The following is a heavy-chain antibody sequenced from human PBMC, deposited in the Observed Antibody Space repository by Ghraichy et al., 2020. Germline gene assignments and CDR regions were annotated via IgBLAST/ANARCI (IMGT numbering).Heavy chain of an antibody. CDR2: IDHSGVT. CDR1: GESFTGYY. CDR3: ARGSSLYYYYMDV. Sequence: SETLSLTCAVSGESFTGYYWTWIRQPPGKGLEWIGKIDHSGVTSYNPALKSRVTISIDTSKKQFSLNLNFVTAADTAFYYCARGSSLYYYYMDVWGRGTTVTVSS. V-gene: IGHV4-34*01. J-gene: IGHJ6*03. D-gene: IGHD3-22*01.